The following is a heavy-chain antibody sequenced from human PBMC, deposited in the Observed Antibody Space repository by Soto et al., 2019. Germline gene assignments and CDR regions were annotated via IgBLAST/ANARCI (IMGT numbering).Heavy chain of an antibody. J-gene: IGHJ3*02. Sequence: GGSLRLSCAASGFTVSSNYMSWVRQAPGKGLEWVSVIYSGGSTYYADSLKGRFTISRDNSKNTLYLQMNSLIAEDTGVYYCSLRLGIFAFDIWGQGTMVTVSS. CDR3: SLRLGIFAFDI. CDR1: GFTVSSNY. D-gene: IGHD7-27*01. V-gene: IGHV3-53*01. CDR2: IYSGGST.